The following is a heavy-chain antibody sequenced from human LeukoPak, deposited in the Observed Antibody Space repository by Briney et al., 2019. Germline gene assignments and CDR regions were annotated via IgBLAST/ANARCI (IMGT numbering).Heavy chain of an antibody. CDR1: GFTFSSSA. Sequence: GALRLSCEASGFTFSSSAMSWVRQAPGKGLEWVSAISNNGGYTYYADPVQGRFTISRDNSKSTVYLQMNSLRAEDTALYYCAKGGVYGDYYFDYWGQGTLVTVSS. J-gene: IGHJ4*02. V-gene: IGHV3-23*01. D-gene: IGHD4-17*01. CDR2: ISNNGGYT. CDR3: AKGGVYGDYYFDY.